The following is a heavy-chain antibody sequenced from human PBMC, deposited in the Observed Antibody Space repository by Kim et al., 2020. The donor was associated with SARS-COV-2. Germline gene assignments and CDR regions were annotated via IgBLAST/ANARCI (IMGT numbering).Heavy chain of an antibody. Sequence: SETLSLTCTVSGGSISSYYWSWIRQPPGKGLEWIGYIYYSGSTNYNPSLKSRVTISVDTSKNQFSLKLSSVTAADTAVYYCAVGSGSYLHGMDVWGQGTTVTVSS. D-gene: IGHD3-10*01. V-gene: IGHV4-59*01. CDR2: IYYSGST. CDR1: GGSISSYY. CDR3: AVGSGSYLHGMDV. J-gene: IGHJ6*02.